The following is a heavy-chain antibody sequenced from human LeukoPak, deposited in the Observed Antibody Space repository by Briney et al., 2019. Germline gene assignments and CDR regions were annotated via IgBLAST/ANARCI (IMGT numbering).Heavy chain of an antibody. Sequence: ASVKVSCKASGYTFSNNDLHWVRQAPGQGREWLGLINPSGGSTIYAQKFQGRVTMTRDTSTSTVYMELSSLRSDDSAVYYCAGEIAMHVHWGQGTLVTVSS. V-gene: IGHV1-46*01. CDR1: GYTFSNND. CDR2: INPSGGST. CDR3: AGEIAMHVH. J-gene: IGHJ4*02. D-gene: IGHD3-22*01.